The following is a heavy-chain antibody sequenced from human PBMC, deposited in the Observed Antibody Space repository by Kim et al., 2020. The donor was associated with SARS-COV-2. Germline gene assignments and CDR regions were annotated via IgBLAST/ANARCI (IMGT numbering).Heavy chain of an antibody. CDR2: IKKDGCAK. CDR3: ARDRVAVSTWLVWRYESYFHL. D-gene: IGHD6-19*01. V-gene: IGHV3-7*01. CDR1: GFTFSSYW. Sequence: GGSLRLSCAASGFTFSSYWMSWVRQAPGKGLEWVANIKKDGCAKYYVYSVKGRFTISRDNAKTSLYLQMNSLRAEDTAVYYCARDRVAVSTWLVWRYESYFHLGAPGPLVPFSA. J-gene: IGHJ4*02.